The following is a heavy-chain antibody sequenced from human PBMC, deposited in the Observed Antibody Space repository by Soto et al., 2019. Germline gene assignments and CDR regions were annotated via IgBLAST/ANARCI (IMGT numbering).Heavy chain of an antibody. CDR2: ISSSSSYI. CDR1: GFTFSSYS. CDR3: ARDPLAYSSIFNWFDP. V-gene: IGHV3-21*01. Sequence: GGSLRLSCAASGFTFSSYSMNWVRQAPGKGLEWVSSISSSSSYIYYADSVKGRFTISRDNAKNSLYLQMNSLRAEDTAVYYCARDPLAYSSIFNWFDPWGQGTLVTVSS. D-gene: IGHD6-13*01. J-gene: IGHJ5*02.